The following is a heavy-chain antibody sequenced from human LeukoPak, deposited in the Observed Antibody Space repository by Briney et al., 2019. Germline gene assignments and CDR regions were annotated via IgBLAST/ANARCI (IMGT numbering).Heavy chain of an antibody. CDR3: ARRRSTYYYMDV. V-gene: IGHV3-9*01. Sequence: GRSLRLSCAASGFTFDDYAMHWVRQAPGKGLEWVSGISWNSGSTGYADSVKGRFTISRDNAKNSLYLQMNSLRAEDTALYYCARRRSTYYYMDVWGKGTTVTVSS. CDR2: ISWNSGST. J-gene: IGHJ6*03. CDR1: GFTFDDYA. D-gene: IGHD1-1*01.